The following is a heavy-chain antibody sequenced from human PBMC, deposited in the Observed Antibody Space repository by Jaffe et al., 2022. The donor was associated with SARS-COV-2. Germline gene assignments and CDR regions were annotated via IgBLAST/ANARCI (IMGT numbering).Heavy chain of an antibody. V-gene: IGHV3-21*01. Sequence: EVQLVESGGGLVKPGGSLRLSCAASGFTFSSYSMNWVRQAPGKGLEWVSSISSSSSYIYYADSVKGRFTISRDNAKNSLYLQMNSLRAEDTAVYYCARDPSLWFGELFGGGYYGMDVWGQGTTVTVSS. CDR1: GFTFSSYS. CDR2: ISSSSSYI. CDR3: ARDPSLWFGELFGGGYYGMDV. D-gene: IGHD3-10*01. J-gene: IGHJ6*02.